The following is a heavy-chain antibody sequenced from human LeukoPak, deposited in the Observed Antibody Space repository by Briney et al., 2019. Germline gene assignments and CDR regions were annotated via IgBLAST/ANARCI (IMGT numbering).Heavy chain of an antibody. CDR2: INPNSGGT. CDR3: ASSGGSWDGAFDI. J-gene: IGHJ3*02. CDR1: GYTFTGYY. Sequence: ASVKVSCKASGYTFTGYYMHWVRQAPGQGLEWMGWINPNSGGTNYAQKFQGWVTMTRDTSISTAYMELSRLRSDDTAVYYCASSGGSWDGAFDIWGQGTMVTVPS. V-gene: IGHV1-2*04. D-gene: IGHD2-15*01.